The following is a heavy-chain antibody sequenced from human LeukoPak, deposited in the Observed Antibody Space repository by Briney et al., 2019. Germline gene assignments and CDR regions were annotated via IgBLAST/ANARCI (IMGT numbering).Heavy chain of an antibody. J-gene: IGHJ6*02. Sequence: GGSLRLSCAASGFTFDDYGMSWVRQAPGKGLEWVSGINWNGGSTGYADSVKGRFTISRDNAKNSLYLQMNSLRAEDTAFYYCARAGEDIVVVPAAPQDYYYYGMDVWGQGTTVTVPS. V-gene: IGHV3-20*04. D-gene: IGHD2-2*01. CDR1: GFTFDDYG. CDR3: ARAGEDIVVVPAAPQDYYYYGMDV. CDR2: INWNGGST.